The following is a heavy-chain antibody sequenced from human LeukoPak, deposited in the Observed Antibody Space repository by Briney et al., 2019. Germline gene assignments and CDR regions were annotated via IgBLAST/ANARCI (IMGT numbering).Heavy chain of an antibody. CDR2: ISYSGST. V-gene: IGHV4-39*01. CDR3: ARLEYSGSYFDY. D-gene: IGHD1-26*01. Sequence: SQTLSLTCTVSGASIRSSSFYLGWIRQPPRKGLECIGSISYSGSTYCNPSLKSRVTISVDTSKNQFSLKLSSVTAADTAVYYCARLEYSGSYFDYWGQGTLVTVSS. J-gene: IGHJ4*02. CDR1: GASIRSSSFY.